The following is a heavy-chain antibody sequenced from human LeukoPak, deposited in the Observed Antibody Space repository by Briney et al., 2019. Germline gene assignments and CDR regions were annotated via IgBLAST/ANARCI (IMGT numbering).Heavy chain of an antibody. V-gene: IGHV4-39*07. Sequence: SETLSLTCTVSGGSISSSSYYWGWIRQPPGKGLEWIGGIYYSGSTYYNPSLKSRVTISVDTSKNQFSLKLSSVTAADTAVYYCARGLQSRTIYYGSPKNWFDPWGQGTLVTVSS. CDR3: ARGLQSRTIYYGSPKNWFDP. D-gene: IGHD3-10*01. CDR2: IYYSGST. J-gene: IGHJ5*02. CDR1: GGSISSSSYY.